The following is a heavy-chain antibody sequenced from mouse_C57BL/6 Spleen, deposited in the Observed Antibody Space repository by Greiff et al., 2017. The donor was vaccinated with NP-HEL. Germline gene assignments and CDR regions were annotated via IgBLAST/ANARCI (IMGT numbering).Heavy chain of an antibody. CDR3: TLYGSSPD. J-gene: IGHJ3*01. CDR2: IDPENGDT. V-gene: IGHV14-4*01. Sequence: EVQLQESGAELVRPGASVKLSCTASGFNIKDDYMHWVKQRPEQGLEWIGWIDPENGDTEYASKFQGKATITADTSSNTAYLQLSSLTSEDTAVYYCTLYGSSPDWGQGTLVTVSA. CDR1: GFNIKDDY. D-gene: IGHD1-1*01.